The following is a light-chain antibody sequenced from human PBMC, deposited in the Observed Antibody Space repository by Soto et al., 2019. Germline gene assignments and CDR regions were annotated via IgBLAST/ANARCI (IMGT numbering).Light chain of an antibody. CDR3: QQYYSYPGFT. CDR1: QGISIY. CDR2: AAS. J-gene: IGKJ3*01. Sequence: AIRMTQSPSSLSASTGDRVTITCRARQGISIYLAWYQQKPGQAPKLLIYAASTLQSGVPSRFSGSGSGTDFTLTVRCLQSEDFATYYCQQYYSYPGFTFGPGTKGDI. V-gene: IGKV1-8*01.